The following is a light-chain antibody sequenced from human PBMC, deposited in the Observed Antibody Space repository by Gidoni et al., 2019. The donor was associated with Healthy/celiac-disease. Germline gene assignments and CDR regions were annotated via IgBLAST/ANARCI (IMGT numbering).Light chain of an antibody. Sequence: EIVMTQSPATLSVSPGERATLSCRASQSVSSNFAWYQQKPGQAPRLLIYGASTRATGIPARFNGSGSGTGFTLTISSLQSEDFAVCCCQQYNNWPRTFGQGTKVEIK. CDR1: QSVSSN. CDR3: QQYNNWPRT. V-gene: IGKV3-15*01. J-gene: IGKJ1*01. CDR2: GAS.